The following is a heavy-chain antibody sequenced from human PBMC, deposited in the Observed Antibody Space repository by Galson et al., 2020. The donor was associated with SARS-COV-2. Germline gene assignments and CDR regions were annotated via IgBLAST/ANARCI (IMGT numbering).Heavy chain of an antibody. J-gene: IGHJ1*01. D-gene: IGHD2-2*01. V-gene: IGHV3-30-3*01. CDR2: ISYDGSNK. CDR1: GFTFSSYA. CDR3: ATLGYCSSTSCLEYFQH. Sequence: GESLKISCAASGFTFSSYAMHWVRQAPGKGLEWVAVISYDGSNKYYADSVKGRFTISRDNSKNTLYLQMNSLRAEDTAVYYCATLGYCSSTSCLEYFQHWGQGTLVTVSS.